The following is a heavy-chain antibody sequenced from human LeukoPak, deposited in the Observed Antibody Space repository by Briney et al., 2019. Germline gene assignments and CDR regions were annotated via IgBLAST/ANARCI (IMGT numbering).Heavy chain of an antibody. J-gene: IGHJ4*02. CDR1: GFTFSSYA. D-gene: IGHD3-22*01. CDR2: ISYDGSNK. CDR3: AKGTYYYDSSGYSVDY. V-gene: IGHV3-30-3*01. Sequence: GGSLRLSCAASGFTFSSYAMHWVRQAPGKGLEWVAVISYDGSNKYYADSVKGRFTISRDNSKNTLYLQMNSLRAEGTAVYYCAKGTYYYDSSGYSVDYWGQGTLATVSS.